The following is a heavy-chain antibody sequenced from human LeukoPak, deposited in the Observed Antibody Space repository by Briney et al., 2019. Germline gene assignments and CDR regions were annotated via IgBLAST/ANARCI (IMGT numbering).Heavy chain of an antibody. CDR1: GFTFSSYS. J-gene: IGHJ4*02. CDR2: ISSSSSDI. CDR3: SRGYYDILTGYYRELDY. Sequence: GGSLRLSCAASGFTFSSYSMSWVRQAPGKGLEWVSPISSSSSDIYYADSVKGRVTISRDNAKNSLYLQMNSLRAEDTAVYYWSRGYYDILTGYYRELDYWGQGTLVTVSS. V-gene: IGHV3-21*01. D-gene: IGHD3-9*01.